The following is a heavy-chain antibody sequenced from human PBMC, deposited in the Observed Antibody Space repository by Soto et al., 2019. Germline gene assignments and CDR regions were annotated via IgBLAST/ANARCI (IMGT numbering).Heavy chain of an antibody. Sequence: EVQLLESGVGLAQPGGSLRLSCAASGFSISTYGVTWVRQAPGKGLEWVSGFSGSSGNTYYADSVKGRFTISRDNSKNTVYLQMNSLRAEDTAVYYCARWNGYGDSWGQGTRVTVSS. J-gene: IGHJ4*02. CDR1: GFSISTYG. D-gene: IGHD1-1*01. V-gene: IGHV3-23*01. CDR3: ARWNGYGDS. CDR2: FSGSSGNT.